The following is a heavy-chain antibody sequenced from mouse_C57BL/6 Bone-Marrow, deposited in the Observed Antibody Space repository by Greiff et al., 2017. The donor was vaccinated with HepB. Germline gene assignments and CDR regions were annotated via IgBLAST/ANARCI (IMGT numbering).Heavy chain of an antibody. V-gene: IGHV1-81*01. J-gene: IGHJ2*01. Sequence: QVQLQQSGAELARPGASVKLSCKASGYTFTSYGISWVKQRTGQGLEWIGEIYPRSGNTYYNEKFKGKATLTADKSSSTAYMELRSLTSEDSAVYVCAREYYGSSYVDYWGQGTTLTVSS. CDR1: GYTFTSYG. D-gene: IGHD1-1*01. CDR2: IYPRSGNT. CDR3: AREYYGSSYVDY.